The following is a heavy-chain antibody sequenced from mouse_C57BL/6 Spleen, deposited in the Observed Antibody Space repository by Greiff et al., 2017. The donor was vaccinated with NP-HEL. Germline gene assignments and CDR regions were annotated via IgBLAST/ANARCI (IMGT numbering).Heavy chain of an antibody. V-gene: IGHV1-50*01. CDR2: IDPSDSYT. CDR1: GYTFTSYW. Sequence: QVQLQQPGAELVKPGASVKLSCKASGYTFTSYWMQWVKQRPGQGLEWIGEIDPSDSYTNYNQKFKGKATLTVDTSSSTAYMQLGSLTSEDSAVYYCAAGAVGGYWGQGTTLTVSS. J-gene: IGHJ2*01. D-gene: IGHD1-1*01. CDR3: AAGAVGGY.